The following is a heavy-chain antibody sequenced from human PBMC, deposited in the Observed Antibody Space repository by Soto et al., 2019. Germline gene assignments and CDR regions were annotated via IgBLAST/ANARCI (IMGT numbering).Heavy chain of an antibody. V-gene: IGHV3-30-3*01. J-gene: IGHJ4*02. Sequence: PGGSLRLSCAASGFSFSTYAIHWVRQAPGKGLEWVGVISYDGSKKYYADSVKGRFTISRDNSENTLFLQMSSLRGDDTAIYFCARDEAAHGNGTLDYWGQGTLVTVSS. CDR1: GFSFSTYA. D-gene: IGHD6-13*01. CDR2: ISYDGSKK. CDR3: ARDEAAHGNGTLDY.